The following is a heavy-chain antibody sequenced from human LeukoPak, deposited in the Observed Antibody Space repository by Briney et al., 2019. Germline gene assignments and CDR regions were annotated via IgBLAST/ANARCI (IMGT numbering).Heavy chain of an antibody. J-gene: IGHJ4*02. D-gene: IGHD5-18*01. Sequence: SETLSLTCAVYGGSFSGYYWSWIRQPPGKGLEWIGEINHSGSTNYNPSLKSRVTISVDTSKNQFSLKLSSVTAADTAVYYCARGPTGFGYNYFDYWGQGTLVTVSS. CDR1: GGSFSGYY. CDR2: INHSGST. CDR3: ARGPTGFGYNYFDY. V-gene: IGHV4-34*01.